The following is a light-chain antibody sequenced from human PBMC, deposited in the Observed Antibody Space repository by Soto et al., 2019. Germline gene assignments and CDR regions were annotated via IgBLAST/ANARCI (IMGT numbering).Light chain of an antibody. CDR2: EDN. CDR3: QAYDSSTPLV. Sequence: NFMLTQPHSVSESPGKTGTISCTRSSGSIASNYVQWYQQRPGSAPTTVIYEDNQRPSGVPDRFSGSIDSSSNSASLTISGLKTEDEADYYCQAYDSSTPLVFGGGTKVTVL. J-gene: IGLJ3*02. V-gene: IGLV6-57*04. CDR1: SGSIASNY.